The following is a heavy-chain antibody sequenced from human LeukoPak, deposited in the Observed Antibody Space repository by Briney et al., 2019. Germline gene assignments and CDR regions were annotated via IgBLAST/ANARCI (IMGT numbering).Heavy chain of an antibody. D-gene: IGHD3-22*01. V-gene: IGHV3-30*02. J-gene: IGHJ4*02. CDR3: AKDATYYYDSSGYYYVDD. CDR1: GFTFSSYG. CDR2: IRYDGSNK. Sequence: GGSLRLSCAASGFTFSSYGMHWVRQAPGKGLEWVAFIRYDGSNKYYADSVKGRFTISRDNSRDTLYLQMNRLRAADTAVYYCAKDATYYYDSSGYYYVDDWGQGALVTVSS.